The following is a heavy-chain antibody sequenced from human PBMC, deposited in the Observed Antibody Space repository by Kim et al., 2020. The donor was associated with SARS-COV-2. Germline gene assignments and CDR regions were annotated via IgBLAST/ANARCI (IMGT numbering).Heavy chain of an antibody. J-gene: IGHJ3*02. CDR3: ARHEAVLLWFGPGAFDI. D-gene: IGHD3-10*01. Sequence: SENLSLTCTVSGGSISSYYWSWIRQPPGKGLEWIGYIYYSGSTNYNPSLKSRVTISVDTSKNQFSLKLSSVTAADTAVYYCARHEAVLLWFGPGAFDIWGQGTMVTVSS. CDR2: IYYSGST. V-gene: IGHV4-59*08. CDR1: GGSISSYY.